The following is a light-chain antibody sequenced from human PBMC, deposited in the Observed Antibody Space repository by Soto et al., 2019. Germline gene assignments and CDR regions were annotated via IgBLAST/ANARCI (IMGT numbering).Light chain of an antibody. CDR3: SSYLGSSTLSGV. CDR1: TSDVGGYDY. Sequence: QSALTQPASVSGSPGQSITVSCTGTTSDVGGYDYVAWYQQHPGKAPKLMICDVSSRPSGVSNRFSGSKSGNTASLTISGLQAEDEADYYCSSYLGSSTLSGVFGTGTKVTVL. V-gene: IGLV2-14*01. J-gene: IGLJ1*01. CDR2: DVS.